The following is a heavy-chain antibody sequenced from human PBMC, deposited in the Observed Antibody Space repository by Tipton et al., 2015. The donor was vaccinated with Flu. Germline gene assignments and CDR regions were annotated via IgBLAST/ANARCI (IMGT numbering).Heavy chain of an antibody. D-gene: IGHD4-11*01. V-gene: IGHV4-39*01. Sequence: TLSLTCTVSRGSISRSSDYWGWLRQPPGKGLEWIGTIYASGSTYYNASLESRLTITLDTSKNQFSLKMTSLTAADTAVYYCARRDYSNYVSDPKNWFDPWGQGTLVTVSS. CDR1: RGSISRSSDY. J-gene: IGHJ5*02. CDR2: IYASGST. CDR3: ARRDYSNYVSDPKNWFDP.